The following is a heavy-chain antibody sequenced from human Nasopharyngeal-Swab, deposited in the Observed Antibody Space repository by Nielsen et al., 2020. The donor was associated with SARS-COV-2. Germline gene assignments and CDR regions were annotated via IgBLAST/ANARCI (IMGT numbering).Heavy chain of an antibody. D-gene: IGHD3-22*01. Sequence: GESLKISCAASGFTFSSSGMDWVRQAPGKGLEWVAVISYDGSNEYYGDSVKGRFTISRDNSKNTLYLQMNSLRAEDTAVYYCARDLGGYYGDWGQGTLVTVSS. V-gene: IGHV3-30*03. J-gene: IGHJ4*02. CDR3: ARDLGGYYGD. CDR2: ISYDGSNE. CDR1: GFTFSSSG.